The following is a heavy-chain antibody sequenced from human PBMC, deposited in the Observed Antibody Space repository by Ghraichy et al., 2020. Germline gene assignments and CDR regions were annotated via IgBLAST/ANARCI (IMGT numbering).Heavy chain of an antibody. CDR2: IIPIFGTA. J-gene: IGHJ6*03. Sequence: SVKVSCKASGGTFSSYAISWVRQAPGQGLEWMGGIIPIFGTANYAQKFQGRVTITADESTSTAYMELSSLRSEDTAVYYCAGGPYDFWSGYYPVDNYYYYMYVWGKGTTVTVSS. CDR1: GGTFSSYA. V-gene: IGHV1-69*13. D-gene: IGHD3-3*01. CDR3: AGGPYDFWSGYYPVDNYYYYMYV.